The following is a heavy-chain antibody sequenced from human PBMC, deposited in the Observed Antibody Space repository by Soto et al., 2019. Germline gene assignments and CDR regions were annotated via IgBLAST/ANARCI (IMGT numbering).Heavy chain of an antibody. CDR3: ARVPGAVDYYYYGMDV. CDR2: IYTSGST. D-gene: IGHD2-15*01. J-gene: IGHJ6*02. CDR1: GGSISSYY. V-gene: IGHV4-4*07. Sequence: QVQLQESGPGLVKPSETLSLTCTVSGGSISSYYWSWIRQPAGKGLEWIGRIYTSGSTNYKPSLKSRVTMSVDTSKNQFSLKLSSVTAADTAVYYCARVPGAVDYYYYGMDVWGLGTTVTVSS.